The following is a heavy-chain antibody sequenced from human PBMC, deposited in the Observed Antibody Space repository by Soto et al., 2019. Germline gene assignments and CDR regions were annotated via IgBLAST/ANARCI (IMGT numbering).Heavy chain of an antibody. J-gene: IGHJ4*02. CDR2: IYYSGST. V-gene: IGHV4-31*03. CDR1: GCSISSGGYY. Sequence: KSXETLSLTCTVSGCSISSGGYYWSWIRQHPGKGLEWIGYIYYSGSTYYNPSLKSRVTISVDTSKNQFSLKLSSVTAADTAVYYCARGDYDTSYDYWGQGTLVTVSS. D-gene: IGHD3-22*01. CDR3: ARGDYDTSYDY.